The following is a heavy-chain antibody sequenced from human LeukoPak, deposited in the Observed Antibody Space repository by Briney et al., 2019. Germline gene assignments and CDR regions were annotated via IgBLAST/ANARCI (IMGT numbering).Heavy chain of an antibody. CDR2: IYYSGST. CDR1: GGSISSSTSY. V-gene: IGHV4-39*07. Sequence: SETLSLTCTVSGGSISSSTSYWGWIRQSPGKGLEWIGSIYYSGSTYYNPSLKSRVTISVDTSKNQFSLKLSSVTAADTAVYYCARGDTKFDPWGQGTLVTVSS. D-gene: IGHD2-2*01. CDR3: ARGDTKFDP. J-gene: IGHJ5*02.